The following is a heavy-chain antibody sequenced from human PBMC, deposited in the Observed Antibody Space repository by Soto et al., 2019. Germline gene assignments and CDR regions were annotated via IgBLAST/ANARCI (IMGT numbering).Heavy chain of an antibody. D-gene: IGHD2-2*01. V-gene: IGHV4-39*01. CDR3: ARPRKDIVVVPAATSDYYYYMDV. CDR2: IYYSGST. Sequence: PSETLSLTCTVSGGSISSSSYYWGWIRQPPGKGLEWIGSIYYSGSTYYNPSLKSRVTISVDTSKDQFSLKLSSVTAADTAVYYCARPRKDIVVVPAATSDYYYYMDVWGKGTTVTVSS. J-gene: IGHJ6*03. CDR1: GGSISSSSYY.